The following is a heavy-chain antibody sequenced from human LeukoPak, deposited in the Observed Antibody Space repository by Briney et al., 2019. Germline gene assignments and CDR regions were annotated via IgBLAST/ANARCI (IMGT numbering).Heavy chain of an antibody. D-gene: IGHD1-1*01. Sequence: SETLSLTCTVSGGSISSYYWSWIRQPPGKGLEWIGYIYYSGSTNYNPSLKSRVTISVDTSKNQFSLKLSSVTAADTAVHYCARVTLNSGSPVIDYWGQGTLVTVSS. CDR1: GGSISSYY. J-gene: IGHJ4*02. CDR2: IYYSGST. V-gene: IGHV4-59*01. CDR3: ARVTLNSGSPVIDY.